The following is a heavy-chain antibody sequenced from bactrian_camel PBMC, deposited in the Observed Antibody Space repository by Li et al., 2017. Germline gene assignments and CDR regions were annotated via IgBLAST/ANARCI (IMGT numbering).Heavy chain of an antibody. V-gene: IGHV3S53*01. J-gene: IGHJ4*01. Sequence: HVQLVESGGGSVQAGGSLSVSCVYNVSTSSTCLAWFRQRPGKERSGVASVAPNGLTYYAPSVRGRFTLSKDGDKNTLTLHMNDLKPEDTGMYVCAINQDYGYCSDGAWAYTRWGQGTQVTVS. CDR1: VSTSSTC. CDR2: VAPNGLT. D-gene: IGHD5*01. CDR3: AINQDYGYCSDGAWAYTR.